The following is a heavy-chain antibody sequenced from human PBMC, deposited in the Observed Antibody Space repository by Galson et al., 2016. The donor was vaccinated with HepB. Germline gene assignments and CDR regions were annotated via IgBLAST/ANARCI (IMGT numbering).Heavy chain of an antibody. CDR2: ISPYNGDT. Sequence: SVKVSCKASGYTFTSYGISWVRQAPGQGLEWMGWISPYNGDTNYAQKLQGRVTVTTDTSASTAYMELRSLRSDDTAVYYCARGGGSAYYGMDPWGQGTLVTVSS. CDR1: GYTFTSYG. J-gene: IGHJ5*02. D-gene: IGHD1-26*01. CDR3: ARGGGSAYYGMDP. V-gene: IGHV1-18*01.